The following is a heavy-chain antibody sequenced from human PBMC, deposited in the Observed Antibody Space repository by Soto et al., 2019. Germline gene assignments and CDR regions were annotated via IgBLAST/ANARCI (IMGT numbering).Heavy chain of an antibody. CDR3: ARASYGSGSNY. CDR1: VGSISSGDYY. CDR2: IYYSGST. J-gene: IGHJ4*02. Sequence: SETLSLTCTFSVGSISSGDYYWSWIRQPPGKGLEWIGYIYYSGSTYYNPSLKSRVTISVDTSKNQFSLKLSSVTAADTAVYYCARASYGSGSNYWGQGTLVTVSS. D-gene: IGHD3-10*01. V-gene: IGHV4-30-4*01.